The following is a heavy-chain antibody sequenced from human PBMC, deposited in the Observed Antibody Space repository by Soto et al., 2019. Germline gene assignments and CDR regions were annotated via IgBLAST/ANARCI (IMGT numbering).Heavy chain of an antibody. V-gene: IGHV3-23*01. CDR3: AKYYDFWSGHYGFDY. Sequence: GGSLRLSCAASGFTFSSYAMSWVRQAPGKGLEWVSGISGSGSTTNYADSVKGQFTISRDNSKNTLYLQMNSLRAEDTAVYYCAKYYDFWSGHYGFDYWGQGTLVTVSS. J-gene: IGHJ4*02. CDR2: ISGSGSTT. CDR1: GFTFSSYA. D-gene: IGHD3-3*01.